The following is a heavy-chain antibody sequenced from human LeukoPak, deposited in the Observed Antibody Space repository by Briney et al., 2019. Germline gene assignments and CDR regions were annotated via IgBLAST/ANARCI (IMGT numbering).Heavy chain of an antibody. CDR2: MYSGGST. CDR1: GGSISSYY. V-gene: IGHV4-59*01. D-gene: IGHD4-23*01. CDR3: ASDWGGNSMYEY. Sequence: PSETLSLTCTVSGGSISSYYWSWIRQPPGKGLEWIGYMYSGGSTSYNPSLKSRVTISVDPSKNQFSLNLTSVTAADTAMYYCASDWGGNSMYEYWGQGTLVTVSS. J-gene: IGHJ4*02.